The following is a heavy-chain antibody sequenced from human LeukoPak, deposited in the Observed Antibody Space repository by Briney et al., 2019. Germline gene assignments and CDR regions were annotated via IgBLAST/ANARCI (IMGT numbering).Heavy chain of an antibody. CDR2: ISSSSSYI. V-gene: IGHV3-21*01. CDR3: AREVGSYDFWSGYYDSRGFDY. Sequence: GSLRLSCAASGFTFSSYSMNWVRQAPGKGLEWVSSISSSSSYIYYADSVKGRFTISRDNAKNSLYLQMNSLRAEDTAVYYCAREVGSYDFWSGYYDSRGFDYWGQGTLVTVSS. D-gene: IGHD3-3*01. CDR1: GFTFSSYS. J-gene: IGHJ4*02.